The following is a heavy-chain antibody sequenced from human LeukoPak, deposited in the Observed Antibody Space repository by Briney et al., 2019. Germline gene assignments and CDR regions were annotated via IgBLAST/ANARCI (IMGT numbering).Heavy chain of an antibody. J-gene: IGHJ3*02. CDR2: IYYSGST. Sequence: AEPQSLTCTLSGRSISRYYWSWPRHPPGKGLEWIGYIYYSGSTHYNPSLKSRVTISVDTSKNQFSLKLGSVTAADTAVYYCARRNGYCTNGICYDAFDIWVQGRMVAVCS. V-gene: IGHV4-59*08. CDR3: ARRNGYCTNGICYDAFDI. D-gene: IGHD2-8*01. CDR1: GRSISRYY.